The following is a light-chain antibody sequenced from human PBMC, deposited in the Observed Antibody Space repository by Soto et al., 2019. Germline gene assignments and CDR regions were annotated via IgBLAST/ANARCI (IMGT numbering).Light chain of an antibody. CDR2: AAS. V-gene: IGKV1-39*01. CDR3: QQSHSIPYT. J-gene: IGKJ2*01. Sequence: DIQMTQSPSSLSASVGDRVTITCRASQSITGYLNWYQQKPGKALKLLIYAASSLQSGVPSRFSGSGSGTDCTLTISSLQPEDFATYYCQQSHSIPYTFGQGTKLEIK. CDR1: QSITGY.